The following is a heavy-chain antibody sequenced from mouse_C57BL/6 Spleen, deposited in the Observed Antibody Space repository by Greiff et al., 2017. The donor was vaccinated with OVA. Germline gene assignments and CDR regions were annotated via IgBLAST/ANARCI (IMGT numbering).Heavy chain of an antibody. CDR2: ISSGSSTI. V-gene: IGHV5-17*01. J-gene: IGHJ3*01. CDR1: GFTFSDYG. D-gene: IGHD3-2*02. Sequence: EVQLVESGGGLVKPGGSLKLSCAASGFTFSDYGMHWVRQAPEKGLEWVAYISSGSSTIYYADTVKGRFTISRDNAKNTLFLQMTSLRSEDTAMYYCAREGQLTWFAYWGQGTLVTVSA. CDR3: AREGQLTWFAY.